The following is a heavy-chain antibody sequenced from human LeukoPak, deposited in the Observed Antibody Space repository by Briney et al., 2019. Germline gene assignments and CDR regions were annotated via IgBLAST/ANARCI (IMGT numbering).Heavy chain of an antibody. Sequence: SETLSLTCAVYGGSFSGYYWSWIRQPPGKGLEWIGEFNHSGSTNYNPSLKSRVTISVDTSKNQFSLKLSSVTAADTAVYYCARLRIVVVPSDYYYMDVWGKGTTVTVSS. CDR2: FNHSGST. V-gene: IGHV4-34*01. CDR1: GGSFSGYY. J-gene: IGHJ6*03. D-gene: IGHD2-2*01. CDR3: ARLRIVVVPSDYYYMDV.